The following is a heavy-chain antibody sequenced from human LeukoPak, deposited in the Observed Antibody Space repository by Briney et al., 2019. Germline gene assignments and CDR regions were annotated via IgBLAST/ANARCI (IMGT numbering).Heavy chain of an antibody. V-gene: IGHV3-23*01. CDR3: ARGSGRLRWYFDF. CDR1: GFTFSTYA. Sequence: LTGGSLRLSCAASGFTFSTYALSWVRKAPRKGQERVSGLSASGDSTYYADSVKGRFTISRDNSKNTLFLQMNSLRAEYTVIYCCARGSGRLRWYFDFWGQGTLVTVSS. D-gene: IGHD1-26*01. CDR2: LSASGDST. J-gene: IGHJ4*02.